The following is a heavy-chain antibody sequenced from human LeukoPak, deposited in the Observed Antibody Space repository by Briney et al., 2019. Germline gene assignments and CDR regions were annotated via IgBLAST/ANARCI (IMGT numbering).Heavy chain of an antibody. Sequence: GGSLRLSCAASGFTFSSYSMNWVRQAPGRGLEWVSSISSSSSYIYYADSVKGRFTISRDNAKNSLYLQMNSLRSEDTAVYYCARGPLVVPAAITHTHYYYYYMDVWGKGTTVTISS. CDR3: ARGPLVVPAAITHTHYYYYYMDV. D-gene: IGHD2-2*01. CDR1: GFTFSSYS. CDR2: ISSSSSYI. V-gene: IGHV3-21*04. J-gene: IGHJ6*03.